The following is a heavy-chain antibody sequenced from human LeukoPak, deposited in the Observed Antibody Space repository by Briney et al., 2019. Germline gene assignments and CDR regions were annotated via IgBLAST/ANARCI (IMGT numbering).Heavy chain of an antibody. CDR1: GYTFTSYH. Sequence: ASVKVSCKASGYTFTSYHITWVRQAPGQGLEWMGWISGYNGNTNYAQKFQGRVSMTTDTSTSTAYMELRSLRSDDTAVYYCARELPGYYMDVWGKGTTVTVSS. J-gene: IGHJ6*03. CDR3: ARELPGYYMDV. D-gene: IGHD1-26*01. V-gene: IGHV1-18*01. CDR2: ISGYNGNT.